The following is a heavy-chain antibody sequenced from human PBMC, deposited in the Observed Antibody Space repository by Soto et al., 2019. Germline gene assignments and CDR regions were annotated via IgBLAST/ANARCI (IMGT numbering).Heavy chain of an antibody. CDR3: ARDDLAYDSSSIFSRDAFDI. J-gene: IGHJ3*02. V-gene: IGHV3-48*03. CDR2: ISSSGSTI. D-gene: IGHD3-22*01. CDR1: GFTFSSYE. Sequence: PVGSLRLSCAASGFTFSSYEMNWVRQAPGKGLEWVSYISSSGSTIYYADSVKGRFTISRDNSKNSLYLQMNSLRAEDTAVYYCARDDLAYDSSSIFSRDAFDIWGQGTMVSVSS.